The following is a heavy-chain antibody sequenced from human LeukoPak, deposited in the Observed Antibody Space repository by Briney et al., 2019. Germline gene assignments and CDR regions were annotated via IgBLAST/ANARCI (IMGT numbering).Heavy chain of an antibody. J-gene: IGHJ4*02. CDR3: AWGYSGYGPFDY. D-gene: IGHD5-12*01. V-gene: IGHV4-30-2*01. CDR2: IYHSGST. Sequence: SETLSLTCAVSGGSISSDGYSWSWIRQPPGRGLEWIGYIYHSGSTYYNPSLKSRVTISVDRSKNQFSLNLSSVTAADTAIYYCAWGYSGYGPFDYWGQGTLVTVYS. CDR1: GGSISSDGYS.